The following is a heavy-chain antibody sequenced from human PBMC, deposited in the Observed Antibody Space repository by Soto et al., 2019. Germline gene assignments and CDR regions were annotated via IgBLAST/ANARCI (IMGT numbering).Heavy chain of an antibody. CDR1: GGSIRSGDSY. Sequence: QVQLQESGPGLVKPSQTLSLTCTVSGGSIRSGDSYCSWLRQLPGKGLEWIGHIYYSGTTYYNPSLKSRVTISVDTSKKQFSLKLTSVTAADTAVYYCARETVTTWFDPWAQGTLVTVSS. D-gene: IGHD4-17*01. CDR3: ARETVTTWFDP. J-gene: IGHJ5*02. V-gene: IGHV4-31*03. CDR2: IYYSGTT.